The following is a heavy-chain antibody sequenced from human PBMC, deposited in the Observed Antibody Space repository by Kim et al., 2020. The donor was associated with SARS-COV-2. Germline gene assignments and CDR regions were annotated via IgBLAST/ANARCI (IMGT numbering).Heavy chain of an antibody. CDR3: TTDSGISWYPPHFDY. Sequence: GGSLRLSCAASGFTFSNAWMSWVRQAPGKGLEWVGRIKSKTDGGTTDYAAPVKGRFTISRDDSTNSLYLRMNSLKTKDTAVYYCTTDSGISWYPPHFDYWGPGTLVTVSS. D-gene: IGHD6-13*01. J-gene: IGHJ4*02. V-gene: IGHV3-15*01. CDR2: IKSKTDGGTT. CDR1: GFTFSNAW.